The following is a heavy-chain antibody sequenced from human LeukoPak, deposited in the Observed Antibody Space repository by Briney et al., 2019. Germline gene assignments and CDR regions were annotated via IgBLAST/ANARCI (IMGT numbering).Heavy chain of an antibody. V-gene: IGHV3-21*01. CDR2: ISSSSSYI. CDR1: GFRVSRY. Sequence: KPGGSLRLSCAASGFRVSRYINWARQAPGKGLEWVSSISSSSSYIYYADSVKGRFTISRDNAKNSLYLQMNSLRAEDTAVYYCARAQKLDWFDYWGQGTLVTVSS. CDR3: ARAQKLDWFDY. J-gene: IGHJ4*02. D-gene: IGHD2-21*01.